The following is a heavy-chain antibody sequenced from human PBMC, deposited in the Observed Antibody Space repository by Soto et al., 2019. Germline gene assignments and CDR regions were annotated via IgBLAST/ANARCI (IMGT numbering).Heavy chain of an antibody. CDR3: ARGPWAADY. V-gene: IGHV3-66*01. J-gene: IGHJ4*02. CDR1: GFTVSTKY. Sequence: GGSLRLSCAASGFTVSTKYMSWVRQAPGKGLEWVSVIYSGGSTFYADSVRGRFTISRDNSKNTVNLQMNSLRAEDTAVYYCARGPWAADYWGQGTLVTVSS. D-gene: IGHD3-16*01. CDR2: IYSGGST.